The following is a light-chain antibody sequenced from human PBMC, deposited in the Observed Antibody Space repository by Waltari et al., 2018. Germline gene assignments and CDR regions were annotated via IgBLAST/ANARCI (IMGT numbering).Light chain of an antibody. V-gene: IGLV2-8*01. CDR2: EVS. J-gene: IGLJ2*01. Sequence: QSALTQPPSASGSPGQSVTISCTGTSNDVGAYNYVSWYQQHPGKAPKLMIYEVSMRPAGGPDRFSGSKSDNTASLTVSGLHAEDEADYYCSSFAGNNNVVFGGGTKLTVL. CDR3: SSFAGNNNVV. CDR1: SNDVGAYNY.